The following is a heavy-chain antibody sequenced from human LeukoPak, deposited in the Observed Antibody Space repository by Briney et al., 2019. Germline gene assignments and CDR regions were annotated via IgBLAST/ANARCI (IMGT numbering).Heavy chain of an antibody. CDR2: IYPDSGGT. D-gene: IGHD3-22*01. CDR3: ARGNQDGSFYNSRNFDY. V-gene: IGHV1-2*02. J-gene: IGHJ4*02. CDR1: GYSFTGYY. Sequence: ASVKVSCKASGYSFTGYYMHWVRQAPGQGLEWMGWIYPDSGGTNYAQNFQGRVTMTRDTSTSTAYMELSGLRSDDTAVYYCARGNQDGSFYNSRNFDYWGQGTLVTVSS.